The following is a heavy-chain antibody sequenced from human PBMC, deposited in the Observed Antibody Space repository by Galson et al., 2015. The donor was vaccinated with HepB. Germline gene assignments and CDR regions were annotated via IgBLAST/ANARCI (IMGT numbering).Heavy chain of an antibody. J-gene: IGHJ4*02. V-gene: IGHV1-18*04. D-gene: IGHD3-3*01. CDR2: ISAYNGNT. CDR1: GYTFTSYG. CDR3: ARDRYDFWSGYSEDSPQPFDY. Sequence: SVKVSCKASGYTFTSYGISWVRQAPGQGLEWMGWISAYNGNTNYAQKLQGRVTMTTDTSTSTAYMELRSLRSDDTAVYYCARDRYDFWSGYSEDSPQPFDYWGQGTLVTVSS.